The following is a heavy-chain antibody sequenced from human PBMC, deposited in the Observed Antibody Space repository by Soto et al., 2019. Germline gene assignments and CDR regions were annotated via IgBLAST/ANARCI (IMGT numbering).Heavy chain of an antibody. CDR1: GFTFSSSE. J-gene: IGHJ6*02. CDR2: ISSSGSTI. CDR3: ASRYYYDSSGYSLYYGMDV. Sequence: GGSLRLSCAASGFTFSSSEMNWVRQAPGKGLEWVSYISSSGSTIYYADSVKGRFTISRDNAKNSLYLQMNSLRAEDTAVYYCASRYYYDSSGYSLYYGMDVWGQGTTVTVSS. V-gene: IGHV3-48*03. D-gene: IGHD3-22*01.